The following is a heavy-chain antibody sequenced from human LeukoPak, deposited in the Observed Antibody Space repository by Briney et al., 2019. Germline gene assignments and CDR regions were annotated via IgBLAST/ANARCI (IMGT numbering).Heavy chain of an antibody. CDR2: IYSGGST. CDR3: AREVERAMYYYDSGSHTAQGSFDL. D-gene: IGHD3-10*01. Sequence: PGRSLRLSCAASGFTFSSCGMNWVRQAPGKGLEWVSTIYSGGSTNYADSVKGRFTISRDNSKNTLYLQMNSLRAEDTAVYYCAREVERAMYYYDSGSHTAQGSFDLWGRGTLVTVSS. V-gene: IGHV3-66*01. J-gene: IGHJ2*01. CDR1: GFTFSSCG.